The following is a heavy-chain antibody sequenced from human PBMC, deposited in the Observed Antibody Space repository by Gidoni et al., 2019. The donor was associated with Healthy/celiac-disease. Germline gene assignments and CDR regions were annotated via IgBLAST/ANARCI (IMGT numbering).Heavy chain of an antibody. CDR1: GFTFSSYA. J-gene: IGHJ4*02. CDR3: ARDQMAPFDY. CDR2: ISYDGSNK. Sequence: QVQLVESGGGVVRPGGSLSPPCPPSGFTFSSYAMHWVRQAPGKGLEWVAVISYDGSNKYYADSVKGRFTISRDNSKNTLYLQMNSLRAEDTAVYYCARDQMAPFDYWGQGTLVTVSS. V-gene: IGHV3-30-3*01.